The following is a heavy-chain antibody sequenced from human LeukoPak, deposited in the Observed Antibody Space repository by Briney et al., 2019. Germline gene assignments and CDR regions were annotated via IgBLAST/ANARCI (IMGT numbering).Heavy chain of an antibody. CDR2: IWYDGSNK. D-gene: IGHD3-10*01. Sequence: GGSLRLSCAASGFTFSNYGMHWVRQAPGKGLEWVAVIWYDGSNKYYADSVKGRFTISRDNSKNTLYLQMNGLRAEDTAVYYCARARNYYGSGSSNYFDYWGQGTLVTVSS. CDR3: ARARNYYGSGSSNYFDY. J-gene: IGHJ4*02. V-gene: IGHV3-33*01. CDR1: GFTFSNYG.